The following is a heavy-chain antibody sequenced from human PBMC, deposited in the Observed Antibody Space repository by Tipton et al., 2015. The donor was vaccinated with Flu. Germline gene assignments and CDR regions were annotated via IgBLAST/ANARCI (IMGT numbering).Heavy chain of an antibody. CDR3: VRAVGGSGGY. J-gene: IGHJ4*02. Sequence: GLVKPSQTLSLTCAISGDSVSSNSAAWNWIRQSPSRGLEWLGRTYYRSNSYNDYAVSVKSRITINPDTSKNQFSLQLSSMTPEDTAVYYCVRAVGGSGGYWGQGILVTVSS. V-gene: IGHV6-1*01. D-gene: IGHD3-10*01. CDR2: TYYRSNSYN. CDR1: GDSVSSNSAA.